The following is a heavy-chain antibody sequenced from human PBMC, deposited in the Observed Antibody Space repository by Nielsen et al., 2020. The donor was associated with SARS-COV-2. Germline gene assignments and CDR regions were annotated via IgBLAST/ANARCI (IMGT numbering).Heavy chain of an antibody. CDR1: GFTFSSYA. J-gene: IGHJ4*02. D-gene: IGHD2-15*01. V-gene: IGHV3-30-3*01. Sequence: GESLKISCAASGFTFSSYAMHWVRQAPGKGLEWVAVISYDGSNKYYADSVKGRFTISRDNSKNTLYLQMNGLRAEDTAVYYCARLSGGSWHLDYWGQGTLVTVSS. CDR3: ARLSGGSWHLDY. CDR2: ISYDGSNK.